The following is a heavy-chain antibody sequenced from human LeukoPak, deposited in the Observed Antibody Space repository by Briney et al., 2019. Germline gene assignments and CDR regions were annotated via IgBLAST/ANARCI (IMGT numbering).Heavy chain of an antibody. CDR1: GFTFSSYA. V-gene: IGHV3-23*01. CDR2: ISGSGGST. D-gene: IGHD3-9*01. CDR3: AKGATYYDILTGFRYYYGMDV. Sequence: PGGSLRLSCAASGFTFSSYAMSWVRQAPGKGLEWVSAISGSGGSTYYADSVKGRFTISRDNSKNTLYLQMNSLRAEDTAVYYCAKGATYYDILTGFRYYYGMDVWGQGTTVTVSS. J-gene: IGHJ6*02.